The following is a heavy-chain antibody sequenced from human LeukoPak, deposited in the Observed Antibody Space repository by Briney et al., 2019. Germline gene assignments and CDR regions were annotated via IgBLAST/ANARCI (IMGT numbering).Heavy chain of an antibody. D-gene: IGHD6-13*01. CDR2: INPSGGST. V-gene: IGHV1-46*01. Sequence: ASVKVSCKASGYTFTNYYMHWVRQAPGQGLEWMGMINPSGGSTTYAQKFQGRVTVTRDTSTSTVYMELSILRSEDTAVYYCAREGTFSSPRNWFDPRGQGTLVTVSS. CDR3: AREGTFSSPRNWFDP. CDR1: GYTFTNYY. J-gene: IGHJ5*02.